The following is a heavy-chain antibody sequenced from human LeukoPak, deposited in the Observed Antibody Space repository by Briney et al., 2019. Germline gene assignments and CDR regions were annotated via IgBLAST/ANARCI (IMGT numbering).Heavy chain of an antibody. CDR2: INPNSGGT. Sequence: ASVKVSCKASGYTFNRYAINWVRQAPGQGLEWMGWINPNSGGTNYAQKFQGRVTMTRDTSISTAYMELSRLRSDDTAVYYCARDGALDYWGQGTLVTVSS. J-gene: IGHJ4*02. V-gene: IGHV1-2*02. D-gene: IGHD3-16*01. CDR1: GYTFNRYA. CDR3: ARDGALDY.